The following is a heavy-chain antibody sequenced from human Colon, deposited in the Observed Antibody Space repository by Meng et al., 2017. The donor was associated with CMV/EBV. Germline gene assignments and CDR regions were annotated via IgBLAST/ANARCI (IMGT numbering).Heavy chain of an antibody. V-gene: IGHV1-2*02. CDR1: GYTFTDNY. CDR2: IKPISGGT. D-gene: IGHD4-17*01. Sequence: ASVKVSCKTSGYTFTDNYIHWVRQAPGQGLEWMGWIKPISGGTNYAQRFQGRVTMTRDTSISTAYMELSGLRPDDTAVYYCAREGVTTTDDAFDTWGQGTMVTV. CDR3: AREGVTTTDDAFDT. J-gene: IGHJ3*02.